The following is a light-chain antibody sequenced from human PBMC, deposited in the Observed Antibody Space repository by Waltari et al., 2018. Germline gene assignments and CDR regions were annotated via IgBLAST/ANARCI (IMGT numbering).Light chain of an antibody. V-gene: IGKV1-39*01. Sequence: DIQLTQSPSSLSASLGDRVIITCRASKNIDNFFNWYQQKPGRSPVLLIYAASTLQSGVPSRFSGSVSGTDFTLTIRNLQPEDFATYYCQQSYGVPISFGGGTKVEI. CDR1: KNIDNF. CDR2: AAS. J-gene: IGKJ4*01. CDR3: QQSYGVPIS.